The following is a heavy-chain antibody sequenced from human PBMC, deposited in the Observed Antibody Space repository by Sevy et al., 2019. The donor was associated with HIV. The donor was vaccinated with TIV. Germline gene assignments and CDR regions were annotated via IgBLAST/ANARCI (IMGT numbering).Heavy chain of an antibody. V-gene: IGHV3-11*01. CDR1: GFTFSDYY. J-gene: IGHJ5*02. D-gene: IGHD3-10*01. CDR3: ARGEYFGELGNWFDP. CDR2: ISGSATFI. Sequence: GGSLRLSCAASGFTFSDYYMSWNRQAPGKGLEWVSYISGSATFIHYADSLQGRFTISRDNAKNSLYLQMNSLRAEDTAVYYCARGEYFGELGNWFDPWGQGTLVTVSS.